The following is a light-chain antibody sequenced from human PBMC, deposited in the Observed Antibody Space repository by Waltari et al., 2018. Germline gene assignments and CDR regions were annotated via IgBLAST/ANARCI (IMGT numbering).Light chain of an antibody. CDR1: SSDVGGHDY. CDR3: CAYAGSYFMV. V-gene: IGLV2-11*01. Sequence: QSALTQPRSVSESPGQSVTISCTGTSSDVGGHDYVSWYQQYPGKGPKLMFYDVSKRPSGVPYRFSASKSGNTASLTISGLQPEDEADYYCCAYAGSYFMVFGGGTRLTVL. J-gene: IGLJ3*02. CDR2: DVS.